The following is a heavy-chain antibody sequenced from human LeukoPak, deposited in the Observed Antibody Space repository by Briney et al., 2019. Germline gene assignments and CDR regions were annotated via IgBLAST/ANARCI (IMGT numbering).Heavy chain of an antibody. CDR1: GGSISSYY. CDR2: IYYSGST. V-gene: IGHV4-59*01. CDR3: ARIATVTTETYYYYYMDV. D-gene: IGHD4-17*01. J-gene: IGHJ6*03. Sequence: SETLSLTRTVSGGSISSYYWSWIRQPPGKGLEWIGYIYYSGSTNYNPSLKSRVTISVDTSKNQFSLKLSSVIAADTAVYYCARIATVTTETYYYYYMDVWGKGTTVTISS.